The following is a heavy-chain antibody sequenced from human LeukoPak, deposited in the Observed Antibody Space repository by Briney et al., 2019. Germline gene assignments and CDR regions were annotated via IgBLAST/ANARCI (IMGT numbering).Heavy chain of an antibody. D-gene: IGHD3-10*01. CDR1: GYTFSSYG. J-gene: IGHJ4*02. V-gene: IGHV1-18*01. Sequence: ASVKVSCKASGYTFSSYGISWLRQAPGQGLEWMGWISAYNGNTNYAQKVQGRVTMTTATSTSTAYMELRSLRSDDTAVYYCGRDQSYGSGSYQVYWGQGTLVTVSS. CDR2: ISAYNGNT. CDR3: GRDQSYGSGSYQVY.